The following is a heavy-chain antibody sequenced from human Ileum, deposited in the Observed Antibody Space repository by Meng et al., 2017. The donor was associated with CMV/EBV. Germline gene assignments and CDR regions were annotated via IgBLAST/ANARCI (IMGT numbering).Heavy chain of an antibody. CDR1: GVSIRTANYY. J-gene: IGHJ4*02. Sequence: QLPLTESGPGLVKPSETLSLTCSVSGVSIRTANYYWNWIRQSPGRGLEWIGSIYYSGSTYYNPSLKSRVTISVDTSKNQFSLKLSSVTAADTAVYYCARLGVTGFDYWGQGTLVTVSS. V-gene: IGHV4-39*07. CDR2: IYYSGST. CDR3: ARLGVTGFDY. D-gene: IGHD3-16*01.